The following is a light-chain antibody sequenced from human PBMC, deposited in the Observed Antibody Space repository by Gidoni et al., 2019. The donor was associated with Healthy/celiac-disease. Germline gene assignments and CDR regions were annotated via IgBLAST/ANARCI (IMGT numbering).Light chain of an antibody. J-gene: IGKJ2*01. V-gene: IGKV3-20*01. CDR3: QQYGSSLYT. CDR2: CAS. Sequence: DIVLTQSPGTLSLSPGERATLSCRASQSVSSSYLDWYQQKPGKAPRLLIYCASSRATGIPDRFSGSGSGTDFTLTISRLEPEDFAVYYCQQYGSSLYTFGQGTKLEIK. CDR1: QSVSSSY.